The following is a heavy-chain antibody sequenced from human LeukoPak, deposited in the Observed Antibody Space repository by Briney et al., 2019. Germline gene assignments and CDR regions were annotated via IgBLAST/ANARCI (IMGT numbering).Heavy chain of an antibody. CDR2: INHSGST. D-gene: IGHD4-17*01. V-gene: IGHV4-34*01. J-gene: IGHJ6*03. CDR1: GGSFSGYY. Sequence: PSETLSLTCAFYGGSFSGYYWSWIRQPPGKGLEWIGEINHSGSTNYNPSLKSRVTISVDTSKNQFSLKLSSVTAADTAVYYCARGYGDYHYYYYYYMDVWGKGTTVTVSS. CDR3: ARGYGDYHYYYYYYMDV.